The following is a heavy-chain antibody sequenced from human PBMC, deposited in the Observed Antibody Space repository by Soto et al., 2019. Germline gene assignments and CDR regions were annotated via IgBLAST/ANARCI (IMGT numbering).Heavy chain of an antibody. D-gene: IGHD6-13*01. J-gene: IGHJ4*02. CDR1: GYSFSTDW. Sequence: GESLKISCKASGYSFSTDWIAWVRQMPGKGLEWMGVICPGDSDTRYSPSLQGQVTMSVDKSIHTAYLHWSSLRTSDSAMYYCARSRAAAGTPFDLWGQGTLVTVSS. CDR2: ICPGDSDT. CDR3: ARSRAAAGTPFDL. V-gene: IGHV5-51*01.